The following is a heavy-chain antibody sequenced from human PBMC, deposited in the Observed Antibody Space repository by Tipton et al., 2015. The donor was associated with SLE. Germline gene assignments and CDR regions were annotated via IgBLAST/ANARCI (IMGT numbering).Heavy chain of an antibody. CDR3: ARGDRTHDAFDI. J-gene: IGHJ3*02. CDR2: INPSGGST. Sequence: QLVQSGAEVKKPGASVKVSCKASGYTFTSYYMHWVRQAPGQGLEWMGIINPSGGSTSYAQKFQGRVTMTRDTSTSSVYVELSSLRSEDTAVYYCARGDRTHDAFDIWGQGTMVTVSS. V-gene: IGHV1-46*01. CDR1: GYTFTSYY.